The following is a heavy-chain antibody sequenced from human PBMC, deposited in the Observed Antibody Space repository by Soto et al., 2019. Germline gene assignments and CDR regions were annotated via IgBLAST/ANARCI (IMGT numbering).Heavy chain of an antibody. CDR1: GFTFSSYD. CDR3: ARGIRYSSSWYWAFDI. V-gene: IGHV3-13*05. CDR2: IGTAGDP. D-gene: IGHD6-13*01. J-gene: IGHJ3*02. Sequence: GGSLRLSCAASGFTFSSYDMHWVRQATGKGLEWVSAIGTAGDPYYPGSVKGRFTISRENAKNSLYLQMNSLRAGDTAVYYCARGIRYSSSWYWAFDIWGQGTMVTVSS.